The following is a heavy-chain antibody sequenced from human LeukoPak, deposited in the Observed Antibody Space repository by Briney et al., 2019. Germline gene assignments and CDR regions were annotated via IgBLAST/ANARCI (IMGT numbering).Heavy chain of an antibody. J-gene: IGHJ4*02. CDR3: ARSTVGTSCCTAVDY. CDR2: ISGSGGST. CDR1: GFTFSSYA. D-gene: IGHD1-26*01. Sequence: GGSLRLSCAASGFTFSSYAMSWVRQAPGKGLEWVSAISGSGGSTYYADSVKGRITISRDNSKNTLYLQMNSLRAEDTAEYYCARSTVGTSCCTAVDYWGQGTLVTVSS. V-gene: IGHV3-23*01.